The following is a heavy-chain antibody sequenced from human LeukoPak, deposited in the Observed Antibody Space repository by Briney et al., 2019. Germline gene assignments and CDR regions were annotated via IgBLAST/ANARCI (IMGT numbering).Heavy chain of an antibody. CDR3: ARDGNGLFDY. J-gene: IGHJ4*02. D-gene: IGHD1-1*01. CDR1: GFTFSSYS. CDR2: IGSSSSYI. V-gene: IGHV3-21*01. Sequence: PGGSLRLSCAASGFTFSSYSMNWLRQAPGKGLEWVSSIGSSSSYIYYADSVKGRFTISRDNAKNSLYLQMNSLRAEDTAVYYCARDGNGLFDYWGQGTLVTVSS.